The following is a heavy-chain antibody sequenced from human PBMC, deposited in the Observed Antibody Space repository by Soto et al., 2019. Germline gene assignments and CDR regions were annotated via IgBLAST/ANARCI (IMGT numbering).Heavy chain of an antibody. CDR2: IYWDDDQ. J-gene: IGHJ4*02. CDR1: GFSLSTSGVG. D-gene: IGHD6-13*01. V-gene: IGHV2-5*02. Sequence: QITLKESGPTLVKPTQTLTLTCTFSGFSLSTSGVGVGWIRQPPGKALERLALIYWDDDQRYSPSLQSRLTITKDTSKNQVVLTMTNMDPVDTATYYCARIGYSSSWKGFDYWGQGTLVTVSS. CDR3: ARIGYSSSWKGFDY.